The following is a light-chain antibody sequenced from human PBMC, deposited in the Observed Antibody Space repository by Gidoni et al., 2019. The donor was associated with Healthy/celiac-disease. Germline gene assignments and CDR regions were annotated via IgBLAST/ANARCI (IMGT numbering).Light chain of an antibody. CDR1: QSVSSN. CDR3: QQYNNWPGT. Sequence: EIVMTQSPANLSVSPGERATLTCRASQSVSSNLAWYQQKPGQAPMLLIYGASTRATGIPPMFSGSRSGTEFTLTISSLQSEDFAVYYCQQYNNWPGTFGQGTKVEIK. CDR2: GAS. J-gene: IGKJ1*01. V-gene: IGKV3-15*01.